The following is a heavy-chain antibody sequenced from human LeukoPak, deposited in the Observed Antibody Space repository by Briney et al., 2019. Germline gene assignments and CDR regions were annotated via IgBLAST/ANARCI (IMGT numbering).Heavy chain of an antibody. CDR3: ARDWGEAYGLGSPIDY. CDR1: GFTFSTFA. Sequence: GGSLRLSCAASGFTFSTFAMIWVRQAPGKGLEWVAHIKQDGSEKYYVDSVKGRFTISRDNAKNSLYLQMNSLRAEDTAVYYCARDWGEAYGLGSPIDYWGQGTLVTVSS. CDR2: IKQDGSEK. V-gene: IGHV3-7*01. J-gene: IGHJ4*02. D-gene: IGHD3-10*01.